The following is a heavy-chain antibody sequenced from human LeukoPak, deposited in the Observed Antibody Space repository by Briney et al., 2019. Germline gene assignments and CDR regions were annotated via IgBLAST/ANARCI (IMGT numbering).Heavy chain of an antibody. CDR2: ISAYNGNT. J-gene: IGHJ5*02. Sequence: ASVKVSCKASGYTFTSYGISWVRQAPGQGLEWMGWISAYNGNTNYAQKLQGRVTMTTDTSTSTAYMELRSLRSDDTAVYYCVGDLGGPSWGLNWFDPWGQGTLVTVSS. D-gene: IGHD1-26*01. CDR1: GYTFTSYG. V-gene: IGHV1-18*01. CDR3: VGDLGGPSWGLNWFDP.